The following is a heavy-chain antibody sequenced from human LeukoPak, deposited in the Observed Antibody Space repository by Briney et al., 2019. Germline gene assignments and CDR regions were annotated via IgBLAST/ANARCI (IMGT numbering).Heavy chain of an antibody. CDR1: GGSFSGYY. J-gene: IGHJ3*02. D-gene: IGHD3-3*01. Sequence: SQTLSLTCAVYGGSFSGYYWSWIRQPPGKGLECIVEINHSGSTNYNPSLKSRVTISVDTSKNQFSLKLSSVTAADTAVYYCARAEPYYDFWSGYYSDAFDIWGQGTMVTVSS. CDR3: ARAEPYYDFWSGYYSDAFDI. CDR2: INHSGST. V-gene: IGHV4-34*01.